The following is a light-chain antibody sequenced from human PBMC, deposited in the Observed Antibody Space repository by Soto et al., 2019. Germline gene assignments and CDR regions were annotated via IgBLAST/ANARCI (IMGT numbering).Light chain of an antibody. CDR3: QQYGESPPT. CDR1: QSVSSNS. V-gene: IGKV3-20*01. J-gene: IGKJ1*01. Sequence: EIVLTQSPGILSLSPGESATLSCRASQSVSSNSLAWYRRNPGQPPSLLIYGTSTRATDIPRRFSGSGSGTDFTLTITRLQPEDFAVYFCQQYGESPPTFGQGTKVEVK. CDR2: GTS.